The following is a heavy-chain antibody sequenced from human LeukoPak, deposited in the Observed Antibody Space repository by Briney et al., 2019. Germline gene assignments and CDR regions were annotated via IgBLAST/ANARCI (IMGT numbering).Heavy chain of an antibody. CDR3: ARDYDHGFDY. D-gene: IGHD3-3*01. Sequence: GGSLRLSCAASGFIFSSYIMNWARQAPGKGLEWVSYISSSSSTIYYADSVKGRFTISRDNAQNSLYLQMNSLRAEDTAVYYCARDYDHGFDYWGQGILVTVSS. CDR1: GFIFSSYI. V-gene: IGHV3-48*01. J-gene: IGHJ4*02. CDR2: ISSSSSTI.